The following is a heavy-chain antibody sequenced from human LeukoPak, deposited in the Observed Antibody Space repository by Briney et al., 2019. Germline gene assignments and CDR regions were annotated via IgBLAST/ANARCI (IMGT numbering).Heavy chain of an antibody. J-gene: IGHJ6*03. Sequence: SETLSLTCTVSGYSISSGYYWSWIRQPAGKGLEWIGRIYTTGSTNYNPSLKSQLTISVDTSKNQFSLKLRSVTAADTAVYYCARIKCGGDCRGYYYYYHMDVWGKGTTVTISS. CDR3: ARIKCGGDCRGYYYYYHMDV. V-gene: IGHV4-61*02. CDR2: IYTTGST. D-gene: IGHD2-21*02. CDR1: GYSISSGYY.